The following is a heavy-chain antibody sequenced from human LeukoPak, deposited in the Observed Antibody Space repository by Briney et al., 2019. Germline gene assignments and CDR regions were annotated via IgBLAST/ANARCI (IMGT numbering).Heavy chain of an antibody. CDR1: GFTFSSYA. J-gene: IGHJ3*02. Sequence: GGSLRLSCAAPGFTFSSYAMSWVRQAPGKGLEWVSAIRGSGGSTYYTDSVKDPFTTSRDNSKNTMYLQMNSLRAEDTAVYYCAKGARYFDWPNAFDIWGQGTMVTVSS. V-gene: IGHV3-23*01. D-gene: IGHD3-9*01. CDR2: IRGSGGST. CDR3: AKGARYFDWPNAFDI.